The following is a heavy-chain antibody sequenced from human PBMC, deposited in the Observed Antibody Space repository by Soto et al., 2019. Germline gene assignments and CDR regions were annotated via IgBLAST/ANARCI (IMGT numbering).Heavy chain of an antibody. CDR2: ISDSGGST. D-gene: IGHD2-15*01. CDR1: GFTFSSYA. Sequence: GGSLRLSCAASGFTFSSYAMSWVRQAPGKGLEWVSAISDSGGSTYYADSVKGRFTISRDNSKNTLYLQMNSLRAEDTAVYYGAKGGYCSGGSCERDAFDIWGQGTMVTVSS. CDR3: AKGGYCSGGSCERDAFDI. J-gene: IGHJ3*02. V-gene: IGHV3-23*01.